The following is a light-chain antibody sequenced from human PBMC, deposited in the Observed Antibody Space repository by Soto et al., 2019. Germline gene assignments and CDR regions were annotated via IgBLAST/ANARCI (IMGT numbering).Light chain of an antibody. CDR2: AAS. J-gene: IGKJ1*01. CDR1: QGIRND. Sequence: AIQMTQSPSSLSASVGDRVTITCRASQGIRNDLGWYQQRPGKAPKLLIYAASSLESGVPSRFSGSGSSTDFTLTISSLQPEDFATYFCLQDHNYPRTFGQGTKVDIK. V-gene: IGKV1-6*01. CDR3: LQDHNYPRT.